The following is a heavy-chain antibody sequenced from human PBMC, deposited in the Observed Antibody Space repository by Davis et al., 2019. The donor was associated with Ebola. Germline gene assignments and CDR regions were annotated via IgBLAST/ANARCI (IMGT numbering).Heavy chain of an antibody. D-gene: IGHD5-18*01. CDR2: INDSGST. J-gene: IGHJ4*02. Sequence: MPSETLSLTCTVTGASISSYYWSWIRQPPGKGLEWIGEINDSGSTNYNPSLKSRVTISVDTSKNQFSLRLSSVTAADTAVYYCARGRLIGGYTYGYYNYWGQGTLVTVSS. V-gene: IGHV4-34*01. CDR3: ARGRLIGGYTYGYYNY. CDR1: GASISSYY.